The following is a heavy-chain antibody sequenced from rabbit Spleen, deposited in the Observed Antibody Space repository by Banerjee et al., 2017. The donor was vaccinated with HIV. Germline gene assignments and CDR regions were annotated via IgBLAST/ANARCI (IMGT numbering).Heavy chain of an antibody. J-gene: IGHJ4*01. CDR3: VRNSGWGVSYSNL. Sequence: QEQLVESGGGLVQPGGSLKLSCKASGFDFSNYGVSWVRQAPGKGLEWIGYIDPIFSSTLSAPGVNGAFSVSSHNAQNTLYLQLNSLTAADTATYFCVRNSGWGVSYSNLWGPGTLVTVS. CDR1: GFDFSNYG. CDR2: IDPIFSST. V-gene: IGHV1S47*01. D-gene: IGHD4-1*01.